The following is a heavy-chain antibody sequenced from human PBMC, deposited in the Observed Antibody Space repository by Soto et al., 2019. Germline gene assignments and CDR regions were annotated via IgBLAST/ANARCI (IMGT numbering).Heavy chain of an antibody. CDR1: GGTFSSYA. V-gene: IGHV1-69*12. CDR3: ARDIVEMATIYGMDV. Sequence: QVQLVQSGAEVKKPGSSVKVSCKASGGTFSSYAISWVRQAPGQGLEWMGGIIPIFGTANYAQKFQGRVKITADESTSTADMELSSLRSEDTAVYYCARDIVEMATIYGMDVWGQGTTVTVSS. CDR2: IIPIFGTA. J-gene: IGHJ6*02. D-gene: IGHD5-12*01.